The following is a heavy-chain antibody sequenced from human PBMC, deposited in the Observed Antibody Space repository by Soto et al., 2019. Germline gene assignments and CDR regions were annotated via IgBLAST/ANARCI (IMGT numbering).Heavy chain of an antibody. Sequence: EVQLLESGGGLVQPGGSLRLSCAASGFTFSSYAMSWVRQAPGKGLEWVSAISGSGGSTYYADSVKGRFTISRDNSKNTLYLQMNSLRAEDTAVYYCAKERLERRKAYDAFDIWGQGTMVTVSS. CDR3: AKERLERRKAYDAFDI. J-gene: IGHJ3*02. D-gene: IGHD1-1*01. CDR2: ISGSGGST. V-gene: IGHV3-23*01. CDR1: GFTFSSYA.